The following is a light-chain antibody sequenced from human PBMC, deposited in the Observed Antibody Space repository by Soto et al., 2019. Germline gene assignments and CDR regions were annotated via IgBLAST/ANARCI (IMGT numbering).Light chain of an antibody. CDR2: YVS. CDR3: SSYAGSYTWV. V-gene: IGLV2-11*01. J-gene: IGLJ3*02. Sequence: QSALTQPRSVSGSPGQSVTISCTGTSSDVGGYNYVSWYQQHPGKAPKLMIYYVSKRPSGVPDRFSGSKSGNTASLTISGLQAEDEADYYCSSYAGSYTWVFGGGTKLTV. CDR1: SSDVGGYNY.